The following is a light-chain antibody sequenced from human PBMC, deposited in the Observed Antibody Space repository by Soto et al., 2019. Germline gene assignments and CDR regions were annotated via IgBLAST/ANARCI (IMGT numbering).Light chain of an antibody. V-gene: IGLV1-47*01. J-gene: IGLJ1*01. CDR2: RDN. Sequence: QSVLTQPPSVSGTPGQRVTISCSGGISNIATNYVHWFQQLPGTAPKVLSNRDNQRPSGVPDRFSGSKSGTSASLAISGLXXXXXXXYYXAAWDDTVRSYVFGTGTK. CDR3: AAWDDTVRSYV. CDR1: ISNIATNY.